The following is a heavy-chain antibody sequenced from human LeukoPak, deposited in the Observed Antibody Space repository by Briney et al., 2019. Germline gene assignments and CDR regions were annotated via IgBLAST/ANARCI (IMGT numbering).Heavy chain of an antibody. Sequence: GGSLRLSCAASGFTFSSYGMHWVRQAPGKGLEWVAVISYDGSNKYYADSVKGRFTISRDNSKNTLYLQMNSLRAEDTAVYYCAKDLAATVTNDYWGQGTLVTVSS. CDR1: GFTFSSYG. J-gene: IGHJ4*02. CDR2: ISYDGSNK. V-gene: IGHV3-30*18. D-gene: IGHD4-17*01. CDR3: AKDLAATVTNDY.